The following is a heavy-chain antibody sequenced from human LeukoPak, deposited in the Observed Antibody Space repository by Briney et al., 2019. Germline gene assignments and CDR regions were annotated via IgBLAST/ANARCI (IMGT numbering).Heavy chain of an antibody. Sequence: PGGSLRLSCAASGFTFSSYNMNWVRQAPGKGLEWVAVISYDGSNKYYADSVKGRFTISRDNSKNTLYLQMNSLRAEDTAVYYCARDGLAAATLHWCFDLWGRGTLVTVSS. J-gene: IGHJ2*01. CDR3: ARDGLAAATLHWCFDL. V-gene: IGHV3-30*03. CDR1: GFTFSSYN. D-gene: IGHD2-15*01. CDR2: ISYDGSNK.